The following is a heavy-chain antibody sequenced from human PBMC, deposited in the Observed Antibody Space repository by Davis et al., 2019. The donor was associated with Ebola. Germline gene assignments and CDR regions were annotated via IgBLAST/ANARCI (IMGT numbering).Heavy chain of an antibody. D-gene: IGHD3-22*01. CDR2: IKSKTDGGTT. V-gene: IGHV3-15*01. CDR3: TTTFHYYYDSSGYYYPFDY. Sequence: PGGSLRLSCAASGFTFSNAWMSWVRQAPGKGLEWVGRIKSKTDGGTTDYAAPVKGRFTISRDDSKNTLYLQMNSLKTEDTAVYYCTTTFHYYYDSSGYYYPFDYWGQGTLVTVSS. J-gene: IGHJ4*02. CDR1: GFTFSNAW.